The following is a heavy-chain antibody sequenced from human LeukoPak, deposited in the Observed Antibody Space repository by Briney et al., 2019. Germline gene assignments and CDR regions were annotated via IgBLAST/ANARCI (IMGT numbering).Heavy chain of an antibody. V-gene: IGHV4-39*01. CDR3: ARHLSGYHSGFDY. CDR2: ISYSGIT. Sequence: SETLSLTCTVSGGSISSSYYYWGWIRQPPGKGLEWIGSISYSGITYPNPSLKSRVTISVDTSKNQFSLRLISVTASDTAVYYCARHLSGYHSGFDYWGQGTLVTVSS. CDR1: GGSISSSYYY. J-gene: IGHJ4*02. D-gene: IGHD3-9*01.